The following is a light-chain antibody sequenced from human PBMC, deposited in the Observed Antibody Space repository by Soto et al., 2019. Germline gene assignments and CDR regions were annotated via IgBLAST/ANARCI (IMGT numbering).Light chain of an antibody. V-gene: IGKV3-11*01. Sequence: EIVLTQSPATLSLSPGERASLSCRASQSVGRYLAWFQQKPGQAPRLLISDASNRATDIPARFSGSGSGTDFTLTIVSLEPEDFAVYYCQQRSNWPPWTFGQGTKVDIK. CDR3: QQRSNWPPWT. J-gene: IGKJ1*01. CDR1: QSVGRY. CDR2: DAS.